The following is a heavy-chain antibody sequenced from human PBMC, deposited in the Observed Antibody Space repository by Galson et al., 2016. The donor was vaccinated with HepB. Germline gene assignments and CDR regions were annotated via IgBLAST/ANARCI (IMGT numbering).Heavy chain of an antibody. Sequence: SLRLSCAASGFTFNTYHMNWVRQSPGKGLEWVSSITSSGHVQYADSVKGRFTVSRDNSKNSLYLQMNSLRAEDTALYYCARDSLRNFYAMDVWGQGTTVTVSS. CDR2: ITSSGHV. CDR3: ARDSLRNFYAMDV. CDR1: GFTFNTYH. V-gene: IGHV3-69-1*01. J-gene: IGHJ6*02. D-gene: IGHD2/OR15-2a*01.